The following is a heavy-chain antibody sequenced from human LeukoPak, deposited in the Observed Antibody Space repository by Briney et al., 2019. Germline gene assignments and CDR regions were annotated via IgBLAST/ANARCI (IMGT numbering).Heavy chain of an antibody. V-gene: IGHV3-11*01. D-gene: IGHD3-22*01. CDR2: ISSSGSTI. CDR3: ARSPITYDSSGYYLDY. J-gene: IGHJ4*02. CDR1: GFTFSDYY. Sequence: PGGSLRLSWAASGFTFSDYYMSWIRQAPGRGRGWVSYISSSGSTIYYADSVKGRFTISRDNAKNSLYLQMNSLRAEDTAVYYCARSPITYDSSGYYLDYWGQGTLVTVSS.